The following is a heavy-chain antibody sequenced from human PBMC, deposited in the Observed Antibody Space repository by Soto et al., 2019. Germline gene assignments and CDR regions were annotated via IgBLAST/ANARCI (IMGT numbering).Heavy chain of an antibody. V-gene: IGHV4-31*03. CDR2: IYYSGST. J-gene: IGHJ5*02. D-gene: IGHD4-17*01. CDR3: ARVHGFNGDFRLGTYNWFDP. Sequence: TLSLTCTVSGGSISSGGYYWSWIRQHPGKGLEWIGYIYYSGSTYYNPSLKSRVTISVDTSKNQFSLKLSSVTAADTAVYYCARVHGFNGDFRLGTYNWFDPWGRGTLVTVSS. CDR1: GGSISSGGYY.